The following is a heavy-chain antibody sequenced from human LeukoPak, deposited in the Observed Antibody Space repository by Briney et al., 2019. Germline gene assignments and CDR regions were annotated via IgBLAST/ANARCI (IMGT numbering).Heavy chain of an antibody. CDR3: AREGGRAVPGRFDQ. D-gene: IGHD6-13*01. CDR1: GINFRSSG. CDR2: IQNDGSDK. V-gene: IGHV3-30*02. J-gene: IGHJ4*02. Sequence: GGSLRLSCAASGINFRSSGMHWVRQAPGKGLEWVTFIQNDGSDKYYAASVKGRFTISRDNSKNTVYLHMASLRADDTALYYCAREGGRAVPGRFDQWGQGTLVSVSS.